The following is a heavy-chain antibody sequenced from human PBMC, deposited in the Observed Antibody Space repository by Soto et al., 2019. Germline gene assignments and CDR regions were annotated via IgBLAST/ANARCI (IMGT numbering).Heavy chain of an antibody. J-gene: IGHJ4*02. CDR1: GYTFTSYG. V-gene: IGHV1-18*01. D-gene: IGHD5-12*01. Sequence: ASVKISCKASGYTFTSYGISWVRQAPGQGLEWMGWISAYNGNTNYAQKLQGRVTMTTDTSTSTAYMELRSLRSDDTAVYYCASGVEPGSGYSNYYFDYWGQGTLVTVSS. CDR2: ISAYNGNT. CDR3: ASGVEPGSGYSNYYFDY.